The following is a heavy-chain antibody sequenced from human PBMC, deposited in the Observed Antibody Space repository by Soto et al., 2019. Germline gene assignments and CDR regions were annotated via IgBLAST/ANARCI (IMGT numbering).Heavy chain of an antibody. CDR1: GFTCSSYA. D-gene: IGHD6-19*01. Sequence: WWSLRLSCAASGFTCSSYAMHWFRQAPGKGLEWVAVISYDGSNKYYADSVKGRFTISRDNSKNTLYPQMNSLRAEDTAVYYCARDTLRYSSGWYQFDYWGQGTLVTVSS. J-gene: IGHJ4*02. V-gene: IGHV3-30-3*01. CDR3: ARDTLRYSSGWYQFDY. CDR2: ISYDGSNK.